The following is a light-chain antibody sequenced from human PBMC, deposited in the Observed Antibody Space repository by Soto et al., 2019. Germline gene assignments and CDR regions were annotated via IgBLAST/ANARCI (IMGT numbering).Light chain of an antibody. V-gene: IGLV2-14*01. CDR1: SSDVGGYNY. Sequence: QSALTQPASVSGSPRQSITTSCTGTSSDVGGYNYVSWYQQHPGKAPKLMIYDVSNRPSGVSNRFSGSKSGNTASLTISGLQAEDEADYYCSSYTSSSTYVFGTGTKLTVL. CDR2: DVS. J-gene: IGLJ1*01. CDR3: SSYTSSSTYV.